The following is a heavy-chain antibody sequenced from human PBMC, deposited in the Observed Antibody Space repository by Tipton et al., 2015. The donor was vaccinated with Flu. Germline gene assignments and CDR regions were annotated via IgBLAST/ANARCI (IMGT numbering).Heavy chain of an antibody. V-gene: IGHV3-33*01. D-gene: IGHD4-17*01. Sequence: SLRLSCAASGFTFSSYGMHWVRQAPGKGLEWVAVIWYDAFNKYYADSVEGRFTISRDNSKNTLYLQMNSLRAEDTAVYYCARDRATRMTTWVPLDYWGQGTVVTVSS. CDR3: ARDRATRMTTWVPLDY. CDR1: GFTFSSYG. CDR2: IWYDAFNK. J-gene: IGHJ4*02.